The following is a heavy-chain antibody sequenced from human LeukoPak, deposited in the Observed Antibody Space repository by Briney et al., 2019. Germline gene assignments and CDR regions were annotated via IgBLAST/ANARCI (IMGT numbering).Heavy chain of an antibody. J-gene: IGHJ4*02. CDR3: AKVVLGGWYFDY. V-gene: IGHV3-23*01. D-gene: IGHD6-19*01. CDR1: GFTLSSYA. Sequence: GESLKISCAASGFTLSSYAMSWVGQAPGKGLEWVSAISGSGGSTYYADSVKGRFTISRDNSKNTLYLQMNSLRAEDTAVYYCAKVVLGGWYFDYWGQGTLVTVSS. CDR2: ISGSGGST.